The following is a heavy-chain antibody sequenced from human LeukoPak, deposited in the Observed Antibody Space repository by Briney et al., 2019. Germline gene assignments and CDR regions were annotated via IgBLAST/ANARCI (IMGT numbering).Heavy chain of an antibody. CDR1: GGSISSGSYY. D-gene: IGHD3-10*01. CDR2: IYTSGST. J-gene: IGHJ6*03. Sequence: PSETLSLTCTVSGGSISSGSYYWSWIRQPAGKGLEWIGRIYTSGSTNYNPSLKSRVTISVDTSKNQFSLKLSSVTAADTAVYYCARSIWFGESNYYYYYMDVWGKGTTVTISS. V-gene: IGHV4-61*02. CDR3: ARSIWFGESNYYYYYMDV.